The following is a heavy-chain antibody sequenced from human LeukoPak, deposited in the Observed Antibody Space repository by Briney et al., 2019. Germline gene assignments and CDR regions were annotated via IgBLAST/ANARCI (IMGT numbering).Heavy chain of an antibody. CDR3: ARDSTTVRH. CDR2: IKQDGSEK. V-gene: IGHV3-7*03. CDR1: GFTLSSYW. D-gene: IGHD4-17*01. J-gene: IGHJ4*02. Sequence: GGSLRLSCAASGFTLSSYWMSWVRQAPGKGLEWVANIKQDGSEKYYVDPVKGRFTISRDNAKNSLYLQMNSLRAEDTAVHYCARDSTTVRHWGQGTLVTVSS.